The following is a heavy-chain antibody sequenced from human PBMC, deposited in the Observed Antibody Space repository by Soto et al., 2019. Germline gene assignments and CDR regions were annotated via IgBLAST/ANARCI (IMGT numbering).Heavy chain of an antibody. CDR3: AGGGSGYYAD. J-gene: IGHJ4*02. CDR2: IKPDGSYT. Sequence: EVQLVESGGGFVQPGGSLRLTCVASGFSFSSSWMHWVRQAPGKGLVWVSRIKPDGSYTTYADSVNGRFTISRDNAKSTLYLQVTSLRAEDTAVYYCAGGGSGYYADWDKGTKVTVYS. V-gene: IGHV3-74*01. D-gene: IGHD3-22*01. CDR1: GFSFSSSW.